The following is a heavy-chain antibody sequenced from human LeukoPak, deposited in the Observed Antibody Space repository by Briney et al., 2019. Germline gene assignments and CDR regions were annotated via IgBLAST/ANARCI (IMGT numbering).Heavy chain of an antibody. CDR1: GFTFSSYS. V-gene: IGHV3-21*01. J-gene: IGHJ6*02. Sequence: GGSLRLSCAASGFTFSSYSMNWVRQAPGKGLEWVSSISSSSSYIYYADSVKGRFTISRDNAKNSLYLQMNSLRAEDTAVYYCARAQQLHYYYGMDVWGQGTTVTVSS. CDR2: ISSSSSYI. D-gene: IGHD6-13*01. CDR3: ARAQQLHYYYGMDV.